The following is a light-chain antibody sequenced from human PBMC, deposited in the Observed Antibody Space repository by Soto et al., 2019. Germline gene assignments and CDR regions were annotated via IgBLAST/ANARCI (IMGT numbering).Light chain of an antibody. J-gene: IGKJ1*01. CDR3: QQYYSDWT. CDR1: QNINNF. Sequence: DIQLTQSPSTLSASVGDRVTITCRASQNINNFLAWYQQKPGKAPKLLLYTTSTLEHGVPSRFSGRGSGTDFTLTISSLQPDDLATYFCQQYYSDWTFGQGTKVEI. CDR2: TTS. V-gene: IGKV1-5*03.